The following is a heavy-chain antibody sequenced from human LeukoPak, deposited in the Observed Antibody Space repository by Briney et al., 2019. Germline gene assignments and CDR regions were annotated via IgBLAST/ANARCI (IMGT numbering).Heavy chain of an antibody. D-gene: IGHD5-24*01. J-gene: IGHJ2*01. CDR2: IYTSGST. CDR1: GGSISSGSYY. V-gene: IGHV4-61*02. CDR3: ARGIWEMATIPYWYFDI. Sequence: ASQTLSLTCTVSGGSISSGSYYWSWIRQPAGKGLEWIGRIYTSGSTNYNPSLKSRVTISVDTSKNQFSLKLSSVTAADTAVYYCARGIWEMATIPYWYFDIWGRGTLVTVSS.